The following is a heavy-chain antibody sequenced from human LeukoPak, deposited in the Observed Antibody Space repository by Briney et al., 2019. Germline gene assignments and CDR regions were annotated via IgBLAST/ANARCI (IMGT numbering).Heavy chain of an antibody. D-gene: IGHD3-3*01. CDR3: ARDRGTFGVVDS. CDR2: IGTSSSTI. Sequence: GGSLRLSCAASGFSFPSHSFHWVRQSPGKGLEWVAYIGTSSSTIYQAKSVKGRFTISRDNAKNSLFLQMDSLRVEDTAVYYCARDRGTFGVVDSWGQGTLVAVSS. CDR1: GFSFPSHS. J-gene: IGHJ4*02. V-gene: IGHV3-48*04.